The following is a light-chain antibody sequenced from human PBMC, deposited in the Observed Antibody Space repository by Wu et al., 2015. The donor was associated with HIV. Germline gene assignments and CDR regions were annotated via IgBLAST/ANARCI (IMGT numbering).Light chain of an antibody. CDR3: QQYGSSPWT. Sequence: ETVLTQSPATLSLSPGERATLSCRASQSLSTYLAWYQQKPGQAPRLLIYDASNRAAGVPARFSGSGSETDLTLTISSLEPEDFAEYYCQQYGSSPWTFGQGTKVEI. J-gene: IGKJ1*01. V-gene: IGKV3-11*01. CDR1: QSLSTY. CDR2: DAS.